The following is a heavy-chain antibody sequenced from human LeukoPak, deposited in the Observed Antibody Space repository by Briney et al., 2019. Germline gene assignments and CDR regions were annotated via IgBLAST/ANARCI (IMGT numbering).Heavy chain of an antibody. D-gene: IGHD3-22*01. V-gene: IGHV3-48*03. Sequence: GGSLRLSCAASGFTFSSYEMNWVRQAPGEGLERGSYISSSGSTIYYADSVKGRFTISRDNAKNSLYLQMNSLRAEDTAVYYCARDGAYSSGFYYGMDVWGQGTAVTVSS. CDR2: ISSSGSTI. J-gene: IGHJ6*02. CDR3: ARDGAYSSGFYYGMDV. CDR1: GFTFSSYE.